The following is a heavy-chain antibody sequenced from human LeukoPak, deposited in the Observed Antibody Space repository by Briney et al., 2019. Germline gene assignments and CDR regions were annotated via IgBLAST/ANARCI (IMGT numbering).Heavy chain of an antibody. D-gene: IGHD3-22*01. J-gene: IGHJ4*02. V-gene: IGHV4-30-4*01. CDR3: ASLYYYDTRAPFDY. Sequence: SETLSLTCTVSGGSISSGDYYWSWIRQPPGKGLEWIGYIYYSGSTYYNPSLKSRVTISVDTSKNQFSLKLSSVTAADTAVYYCASLYYYDTRAPFDYWAREPWSPSPQ. CDR1: GGSISSGDYY. CDR2: IYYSGST.